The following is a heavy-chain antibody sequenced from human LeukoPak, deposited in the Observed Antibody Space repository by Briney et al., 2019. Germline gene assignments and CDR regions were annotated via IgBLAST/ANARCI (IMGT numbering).Heavy chain of an antibody. J-gene: IGHJ4*02. CDR3: ARDERALEFHY. Sequence: ASVKVSCKASGYTFTSYGISWVRQAPGQGLEWMGWISAYNGNTNYAQKFQGRVTMTRDTSISTAYMELSRLRSDDTAVYYCARDERALEFHYWGQGTLVTVSS. CDR1: GYTFTSYG. CDR2: ISAYNGNT. V-gene: IGHV1-18*01. D-gene: IGHD1-1*01.